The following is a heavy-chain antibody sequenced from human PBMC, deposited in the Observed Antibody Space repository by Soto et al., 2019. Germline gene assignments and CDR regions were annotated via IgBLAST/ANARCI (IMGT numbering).Heavy chain of an antibody. CDR3: SRGSRGSPLDY. CDR2: IYYSGST. CDR1: GGSISSGGYY. Sequence: SETLSLTCTVSGGSISSGGYYWRWIRQHPGKGLEWIGYIYYSGSTYYNPSLKSRVTISVDTSKNQFSLKLSSVTAADTAVYYCSRGSRGSPLDYWGQGALLTV. J-gene: IGHJ4*02. D-gene: IGHD3-22*01. V-gene: IGHV4-31*03.